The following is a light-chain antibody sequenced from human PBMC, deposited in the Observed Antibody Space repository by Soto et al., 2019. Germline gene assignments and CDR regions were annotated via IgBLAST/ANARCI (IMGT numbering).Light chain of an antibody. CDR3: LSFDSSLGVV. CDR1: SSNIGAGYD. Sequence: QSALTQPPSVSGAPGQRVTISCTGSSSNIGAGYDVHWYQQLPGRAPKLLIYGNTNRPSGVPDRFSGSKSGTSASLAITGLQAEDEADYYCLSFDSSLGVVFCGGTKLTVL. J-gene: IGLJ2*01. V-gene: IGLV1-40*01. CDR2: GNT.